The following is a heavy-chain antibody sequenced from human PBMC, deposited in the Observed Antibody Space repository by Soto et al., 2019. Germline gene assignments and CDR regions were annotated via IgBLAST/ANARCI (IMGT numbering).Heavy chain of an antibody. CDR2: ISSSSSYI. Sequence: EVQLVESGGGLVKPGGSLRLSCAASGFTFSSYSMNWVRQAPGKGLEWVSSISSSSSYIYYADSVKGRSTISRDNAKNSLYLQMNSLRAEDTAVYYCARSPSMTTVSLDYWGQGTLVTVSS. CDR3: ARSPSMTTVSLDY. J-gene: IGHJ4*02. D-gene: IGHD4-17*01. V-gene: IGHV3-21*01. CDR1: GFTFSSYS.